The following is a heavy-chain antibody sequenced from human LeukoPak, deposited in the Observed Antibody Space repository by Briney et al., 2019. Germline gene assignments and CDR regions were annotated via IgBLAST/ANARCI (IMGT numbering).Heavy chain of an antibody. Sequence: PGGSLRLSCAASGFTFSSYSMKWVRQAPGKGVEGVSSVISSSSYIYYADSVKGRFTISRDNAKNSLYLQMTSLRAEDTAVYYCARDGGKIAVAPDYWGQGTLVTVSS. V-gene: IGHV3-21*01. CDR2: VISSSSYI. CDR3: ARDGGKIAVAPDY. J-gene: IGHJ4*02. CDR1: GFTFSSYS. D-gene: IGHD6-19*01.